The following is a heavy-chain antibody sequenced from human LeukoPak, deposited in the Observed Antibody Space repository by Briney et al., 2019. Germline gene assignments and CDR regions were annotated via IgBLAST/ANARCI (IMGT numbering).Heavy chain of an antibody. CDR3: AKGVVVMPATRADY. J-gene: IGHJ4*02. CDR1: GDSISSYY. Sequence: SETLSLTCTVSGDSISSYYWSWIRQPPGRGLEWIAYIDYSGRTNYNPSLKSRVTISVDTSKNQFSLKVSSVTAADTAVYYCAKGVVVMPATRADYWGQGTLVTVSS. CDR2: IDYSGRT. D-gene: IGHD2-15*01. V-gene: IGHV4-59*01.